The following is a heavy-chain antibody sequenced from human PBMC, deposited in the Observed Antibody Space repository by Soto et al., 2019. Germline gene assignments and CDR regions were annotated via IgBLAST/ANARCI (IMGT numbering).Heavy chain of an antibody. J-gene: IGHJ6*02. Sequence: EVELLQSGGGLVQPGGSLRLSCAASGSALSTYIMTWVRQAPWKGLEWVSSMTGSSGNTYYADSVRGRFTTSRDNSRTTLYLQMDSLRADDTAVYYCAKSSAPGKSDGMDVWGQGTTVAVSS. V-gene: IGHV3-23*01. CDR3: AKSSAPGKSDGMDV. CDR2: MTGSSGNT. CDR1: GSALSTYI. D-gene: IGHD1-26*01.